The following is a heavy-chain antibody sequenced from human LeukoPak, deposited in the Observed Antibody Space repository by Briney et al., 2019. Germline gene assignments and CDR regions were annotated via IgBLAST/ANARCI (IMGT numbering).Heavy chain of an antibody. Sequence: ASVKVSCKASGYSFTTYDINWVRQAPGQGLEWMGLINPSGGTTRYAQKFQGRVTMTWDLSTSTDYMELSSLRSDDTAVYFCARDNSVGDYAWWFDPWGQGTLVTVSS. J-gene: IGHJ5*02. CDR2: INPSGGTT. D-gene: IGHD1-26*01. V-gene: IGHV1-46*01. CDR1: GYSFTTYD. CDR3: ARDNSVGDYAWWFDP.